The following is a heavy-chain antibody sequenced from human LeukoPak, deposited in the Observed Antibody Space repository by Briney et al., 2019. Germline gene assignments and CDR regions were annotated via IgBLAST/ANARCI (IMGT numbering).Heavy chain of an antibody. J-gene: IGHJ4*02. CDR1: GFTFSSYA. D-gene: IGHD2-21*02. CDR2: ISGSGGST. V-gene: IGHV3-23*01. CDR3: AKDGGGNLDYFDY. Sequence: GGSLRLSCAASGFTFSSYAMSWVRQAPGKGLEWVSAISGSGGSTYYADSVKGRFTISRDNSENTLYLQMNSLRAEDTAVYYCAKDGGGNLDYFDYWGQGTLVTVSS.